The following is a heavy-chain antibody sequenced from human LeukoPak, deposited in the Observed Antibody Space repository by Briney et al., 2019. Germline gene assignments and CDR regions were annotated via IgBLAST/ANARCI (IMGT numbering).Heavy chain of an antibody. CDR2: IRQDGNEK. V-gene: IGHV3-7*01. CDR1: GFTFSTYW. D-gene: IGHD5-24*01. Sequence: GGSLRLSCAASGFTFSTYWMTWVRQAPGKGLEWVANIRQDGNEKYYVDSVKGRFTISRDNAKNSLFLQTNSLRAEDTAVYYCAREKGDGYRGWAIDIWGQGTMVTVSS. CDR3: AREKGDGYRGWAIDI. J-gene: IGHJ3*02.